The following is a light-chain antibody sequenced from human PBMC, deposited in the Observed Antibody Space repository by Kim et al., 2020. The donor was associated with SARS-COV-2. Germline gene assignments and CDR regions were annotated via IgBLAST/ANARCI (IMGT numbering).Light chain of an antibody. CDR1: QSVSNDY. CDR2: GAS. CDR3: QQYDRSPRT. J-gene: IGKJ4*01. V-gene: IGKV3-20*01. Sequence: IVLTQSPGTLSLSPGERATLSCRASQSVSNDYLAWYQQKPGQAPRLLIYGASSRATGIPDRFSGSGSGTDFTLSISRLEPEDFAVYYCQQYDRSPRTFGGGTKVDIK.